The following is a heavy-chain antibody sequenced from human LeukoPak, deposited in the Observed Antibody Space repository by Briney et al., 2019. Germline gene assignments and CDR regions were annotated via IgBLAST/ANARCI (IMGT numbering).Heavy chain of an antibody. CDR1: GFTFSSYS. CDR2: ISSSSSTI. CDR3: ARGRDRTDG. V-gene: IGHV3-48*01. D-gene: IGHD1-1*01. Sequence: PGGSLRLSCAASGFTFSSYSMNWLRQAPGKGLEWVSYISSSSSTIYYADSVKGRFTISRDNAKNSLYLQMNSMRAEDSAVYNCARGRDRTDGWGQGTMVTVSS. J-gene: IGHJ4*01.